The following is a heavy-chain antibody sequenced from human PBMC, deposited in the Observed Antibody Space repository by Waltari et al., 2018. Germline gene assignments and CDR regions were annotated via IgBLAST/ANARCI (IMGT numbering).Heavy chain of an antibody. CDR1: GWSFSGYY. D-gene: IGHD3-16*01. Sequence: QVQLQQWGAGLLKPSETLSLTCAVYGWSFSGYYWSWIRQPPGKGLEWIGEINHSGSTNYNPSLKSRVTISVDTSKNQFSLKLSSVTAADTAVYYCARARGGYYYYYMDVWGKGTTVTVSS. V-gene: IGHV4-34*01. J-gene: IGHJ6*03. CDR2: INHSGST. CDR3: ARARGGYYYYYMDV.